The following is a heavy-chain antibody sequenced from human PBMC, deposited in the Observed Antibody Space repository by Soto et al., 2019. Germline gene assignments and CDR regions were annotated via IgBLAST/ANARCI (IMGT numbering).Heavy chain of an antibody. V-gene: IGHV4-30-2*01. CDR3: AASCVACGGFNYYGMDV. CDR2: IYHSGRT. CDR1: GGSISSGGYS. D-gene: IGHD5-12*01. Sequence: SETLSLTCAVSGGSISSGGYSWSWIRQPPGKGLEWIGYIYHSGRTYYNPSLKSRVTISVDRSKNQFSLKLSSVTAADTAVYYCAASCVACGGFNYYGMDVWGQGTTVTVSS. J-gene: IGHJ6*02.